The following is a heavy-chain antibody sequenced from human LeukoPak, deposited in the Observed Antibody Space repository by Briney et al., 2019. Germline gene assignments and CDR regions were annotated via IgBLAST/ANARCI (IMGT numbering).Heavy chain of an antibody. D-gene: IGHD1-26*01. Sequence: GGSLRLSCAASGFTFDNYRMSWVRQAPGKGLEWVSTVNADGGNTYYADSVKGRFTISRDNSKSTLILQMNSLRVEDTALYYCTKRVKYGGTWDHFADWGQGTLITVSS. CDR3: TKRVKYGGTWDHFAD. CDR2: VNADGGNT. CDR1: GFTFDNYR. V-gene: IGHV3-23*01. J-gene: IGHJ4*02.